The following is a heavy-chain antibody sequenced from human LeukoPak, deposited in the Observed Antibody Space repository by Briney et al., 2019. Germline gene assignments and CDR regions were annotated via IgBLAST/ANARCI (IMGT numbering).Heavy chain of an antibody. Sequence: SVKVSCKASGGTFSSYAISWVRQAPGQGHEWMGRIIPIPSIANYAQKFQCRVTITAAKSTSTAYMELSSMRSENTAVYYCARKGPEMENWFDPWGQGTLVTVSS. CDR1: GGTFSSYA. V-gene: IGHV1-69*04. CDR2: IIPIPSIA. CDR3: ARKGPEMENWFDP. J-gene: IGHJ5*02. D-gene: IGHD1-1*01.